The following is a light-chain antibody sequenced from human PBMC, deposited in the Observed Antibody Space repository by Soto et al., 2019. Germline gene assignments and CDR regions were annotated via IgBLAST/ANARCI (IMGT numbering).Light chain of an antibody. CDR3: QQYKKWPPP. V-gene: IGKV3-15*01. CDR1: ESVSTN. CDR2: GAS. Sequence: EILMTQSPATRSVSPGERATLSCRASESVSTNLAWYQQKVGQAPRLLIYGASTRATGIPDRFSGSGSGTEFTLTISSLQSEDFAVYYCQQYKKWPPPFGQGTKVDIK. J-gene: IGKJ1*01.